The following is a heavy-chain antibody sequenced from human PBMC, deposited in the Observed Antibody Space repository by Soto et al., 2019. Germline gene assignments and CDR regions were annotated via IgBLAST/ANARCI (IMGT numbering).Heavy chain of an antibody. J-gene: IGHJ3*02. D-gene: IGHD3-9*01. CDR1: GGTFSSYT. CDR3: ARERGYDMLTGPRGGAFEI. V-gene: IGHV1-69*08. Sequence: QVQLVQSGAEVKKPGSSVKVSCKASGGTFSSYTISWVRQAPGQGLEWMGRIIPILGIANYAQKFQGRVTITADKSTSTAYMELSSLRSEDTAVYYCARERGYDMLTGPRGGAFEIWGQGTMVTVSS. CDR2: IIPILGIA.